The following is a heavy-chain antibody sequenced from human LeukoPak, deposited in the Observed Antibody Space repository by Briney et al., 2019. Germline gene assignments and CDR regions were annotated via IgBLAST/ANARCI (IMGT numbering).Heavy chain of an antibody. D-gene: IGHD3-10*01. CDR2: ISNSGGDT. J-gene: IGHJ3*02. Sequence: PGGSLRLSCAASGFTVSSNYMSWVRQAPGRGLEWVLGISNSGGDTQYADSVKGRFTISRDNSKNTLYLQMNSLRAEDTAVYYCAKSRSYTVRDAFEIWGQGTKVTVSS. CDR1: GFTVSSNY. CDR3: AKSRSYTVRDAFEI. V-gene: IGHV3-23*01.